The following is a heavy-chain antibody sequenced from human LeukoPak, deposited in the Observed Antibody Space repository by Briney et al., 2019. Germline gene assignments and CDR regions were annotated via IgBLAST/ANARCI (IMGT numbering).Heavy chain of an antibody. J-gene: IGHJ4*02. CDR2: INPNSGGT. CDR1: GYTFTGYY. D-gene: IGHD1-1*01. CDR3: ARGQGGWNDRSSLLDY. V-gene: IGHV1-2*02. Sequence: ASVKVSCKASGYTFTGYYMHWVRQAPGQGLEWMGWINPNSGGTNYAQKFQGRVTMTRDTSISTAYMELSRLKSDDTAVYYCARGQGGWNDRSSLLDYWGQGTLVTVSS.